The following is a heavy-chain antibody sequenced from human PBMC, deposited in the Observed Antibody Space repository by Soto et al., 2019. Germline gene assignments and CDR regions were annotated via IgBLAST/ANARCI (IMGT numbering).Heavy chain of an antibody. D-gene: IGHD1-26*01. CDR2: IYWDDDK. CDR1: GFSLSSSGVG. J-gene: IGHJ4*03. V-gene: IGHV2-5*02. CDR3: AHRELYSGSYWDGGYFDS. Sequence: QITLRESGPTRVRPTQPLTLTCSFSGFSLSSSGVGVGWIRQPPGRAPEWLVIIYWDDDKRYSPSLKTRLTITKDTSKNQVVLTMTNMDHADTGTYYCAHRELYSGSYWDGGYFDSLGQGTPVTVSS.